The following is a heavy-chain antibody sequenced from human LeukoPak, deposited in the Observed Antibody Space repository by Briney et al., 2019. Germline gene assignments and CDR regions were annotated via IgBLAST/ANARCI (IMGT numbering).Heavy chain of an antibody. Sequence: SETLSLTCTVSGGSISSTSYYWGWIRQPPGTGLEWIGRIYYSGSTYYIPSLKSRVTISVDTSKNQFSLKLSSVTAADTAVYYCARESDRYCYSTSCPNWYDPWGQGTLVTVSS. J-gene: IGHJ5*02. CDR1: GGSISSTSYY. CDR3: ARESDRYCYSTSCPNWYDP. D-gene: IGHD2-2*01. V-gene: IGHV4-39*07. CDR2: IYYSGST.